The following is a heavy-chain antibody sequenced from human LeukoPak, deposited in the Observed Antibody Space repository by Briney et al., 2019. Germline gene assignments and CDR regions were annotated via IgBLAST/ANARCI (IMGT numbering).Heavy chain of an antibody. D-gene: IGHD3-10*01. CDR3: AKEPTPGGAFYFDS. Sequence: GGSLRLSCAASGFTFGSYAMSWVRQAPGKGLEWVSTISDSGGTTHFADSVKGRFTISRDNSKNTLYLQMNSLRAEDTALYYCAKEPTPGGAFYFDSWGQGTLVTVSS. J-gene: IGHJ4*02. CDR2: ISDSGGTT. V-gene: IGHV3-23*01. CDR1: GFTFGSYA.